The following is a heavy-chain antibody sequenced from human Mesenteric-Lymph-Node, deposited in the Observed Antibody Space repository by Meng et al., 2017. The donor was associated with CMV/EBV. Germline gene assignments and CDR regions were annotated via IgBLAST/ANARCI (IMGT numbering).Heavy chain of an antibody. V-gene: IGHV3-74*01. CDR3: ARDPDRWEPYYFDY. J-gene: IGHJ4*02. Sequence: GESLKFSCAASGFTFSSYWMHWVRQAPGKGLVWVSCINSDGSSTSYADSVKGRFTISRDNAKNTLYLQINSLRAEDTAVYYCARDPDRWEPYYFDYWGQGTLVTVSS. D-gene: IGHD1-26*01. CDR1: GFTFSSYW. CDR2: INSDGSST.